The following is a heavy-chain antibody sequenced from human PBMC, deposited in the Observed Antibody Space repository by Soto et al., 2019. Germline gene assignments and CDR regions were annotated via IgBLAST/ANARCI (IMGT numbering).Heavy chain of an antibody. CDR1: GYTFTSYD. D-gene: IGHD6-13*01. V-gene: IGHV1-8*01. Sequence: QVQLVQSGAEVKKPGASVKVSCKASGYTFTSYDINWVRQATGQGLEWMGWMNPNSGNTGYAQRFQGRVTMTRNTSISTAYMELSSLRSEDTAVYYCARSGRQQLVSWFDPWGQGTLVTVSS. CDR2: MNPNSGNT. CDR3: ARSGRQQLVSWFDP. J-gene: IGHJ5*02.